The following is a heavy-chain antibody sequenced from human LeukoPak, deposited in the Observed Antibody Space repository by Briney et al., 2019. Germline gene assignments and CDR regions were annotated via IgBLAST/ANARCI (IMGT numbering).Heavy chain of an antibody. CDR1: GFSFRNAW. CDR2: IKSKTDGGTT. J-gene: IGHJ3*02. V-gene: IGHV3-15*01. CDR3: TTVWNCGGDCSDAFDI. D-gene: IGHD2-21*02. Sequence: PGGSLRLSCAASGFSFRNAWTSWVRQAPGKGLEWVGRIKSKTDGGTTDYAAPVKGRFTISRDDSKNTLYLQMNSLKTEDTAVYYCTTVWNCGGDCSDAFDIWGQGTMVTVSS.